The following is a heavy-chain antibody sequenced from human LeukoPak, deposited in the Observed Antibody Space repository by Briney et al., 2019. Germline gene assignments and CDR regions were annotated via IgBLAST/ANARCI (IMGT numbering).Heavy chain of an antibody. J-gene: IGHJ5*02. CDR1: GGSFSGYY. CDR3: TRGAMYDWFDP. CDR2: INHSGST. V-gene: IGHV4-34*01. D-gene: IGHD2-2*01. Sequence: SETLSLTCAVYGGSFSGYYWSWIRQPPGKGLEWIGEINHSGSTNYNPSLKSRVTISVDTSKNQSSLKLISVTAADTAVYYCTRGAMYDWFDPWGQGTLVTVSS.